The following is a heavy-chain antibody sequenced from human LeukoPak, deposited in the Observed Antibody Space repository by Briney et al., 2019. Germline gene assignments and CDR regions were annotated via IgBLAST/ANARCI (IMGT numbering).Heavy chain of an antibody. CDR3: AKELMYYYDSSGYYTSDAFDI. J-gene: IGHJ3*02. V-gene: IGHV3-23*01. Sequence: GGSLRLSCAASGFTFSSYAMSWVRQAPGKGLEWVSAISGSGGSTYYADSVKGRFTISRDNSKNTLYLQMNSLRAEDTAVYYCAKELMYYYDSSGYYTSDAFDIWGQGTMVTVSS. CDR1: GFTFSSYA. CDR2: ISGSGGST. D-gene: IGHD3-22*01.